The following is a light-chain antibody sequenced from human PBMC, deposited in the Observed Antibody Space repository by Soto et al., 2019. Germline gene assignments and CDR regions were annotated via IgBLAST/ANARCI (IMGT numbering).Light chain of an antibody. CDR1: SSDVGGYNY. V-gene: IGLV2-8*01. Sequence: QSALTQPPSASGSPGQSVTISCTGTSSDVGGYNYVSWYQQHPGKAPKLMIYEVSKRPSGVPDRFSGSKSGNTASLTVSGLQAEDDADYYCSSYAGNNFYVFGTGTKLTVL. CDR3: SSYAGNNFYV. CDR2: EVS. J-gene: IGLJ1*01.